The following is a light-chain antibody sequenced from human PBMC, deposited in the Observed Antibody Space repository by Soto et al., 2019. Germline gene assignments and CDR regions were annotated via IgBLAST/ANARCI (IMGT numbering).Light chain of an antibody. CDR1: QTISSY. Sequence: DIQMTQSPSSLSASVGDRVTITCRASQTISSYLNWYQQKPGKDPKLLIYAASSLQSCVPSRFSGSESGTDFTLTISSLQPEDFATYYCQQSYSTPLTFGGGTKVEIQ. CDR3: QQSYSTPLT. V-gene: IGKV1-39*01. J-gene: IGKJ4*01. CDR2: AAS.